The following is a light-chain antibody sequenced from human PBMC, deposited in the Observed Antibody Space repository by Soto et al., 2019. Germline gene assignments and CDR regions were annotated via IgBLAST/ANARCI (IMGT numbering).Light chain of an antibody. V-gene: IGLV2-14*03. J-gene: IGLJ1*01. CDR2: GVT. CDR1: SSDVGGYNY. CDR3: CSYTSSGTYV. Sequence: QSALTQPASVSGSPGQSIAISCTGTSSDVGGYNYVSWYQQHPGKAPKLIIYGVTNRPSGVSDRFSGSKSGNTASLTNSGLQAEDETDYYCCSYTSSGTYVFGTGTKLTVL.